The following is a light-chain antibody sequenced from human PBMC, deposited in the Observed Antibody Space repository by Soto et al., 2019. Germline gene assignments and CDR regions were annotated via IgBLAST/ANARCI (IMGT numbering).Light chain of an antibody. CDR3: DHYGGSHP. V-gene: IGKV3-20*01. CDR1: QSVTSSN. Sequence: IVLTQSPGTLSLSQGERATLSCRASQSVTSSNLVWYQQKPGQAPRLLIYSASNRATGIPDRFSGSGSGTDFTRTIGRLEPEDSAVYYCDHYGGSHPFGGGAKVEIK. J-gene: IGKJ4*01. CDR2: SAS.